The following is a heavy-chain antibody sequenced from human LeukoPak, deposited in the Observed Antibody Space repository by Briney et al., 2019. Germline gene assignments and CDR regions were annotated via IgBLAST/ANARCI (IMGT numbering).Heavy chain of an antibody. J-gene: IGHJ3*02. Sequence: PGGSLRLSCAASGFTFSSYSMNWVRQAPGKGLEWVSSISSSSSYIYYADSVKGRFTISRDNAKNSLYLQMNSLRAEDTAVYYCARDPRYYYDSSASTLGAFDIWGQGTMVTVSS. CDR3: ARDPRYYYDSSASTLGAFDI. CDR1: GFTFSSYS. V-gene: IGHV3-21*01. D-gene: IGHD3-22*01. CDR2: ISSSSSYI.